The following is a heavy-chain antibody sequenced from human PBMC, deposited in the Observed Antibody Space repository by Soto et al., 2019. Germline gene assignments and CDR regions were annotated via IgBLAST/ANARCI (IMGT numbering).Heavy chain of an antibody. CDR1: GYTFTSYG. CDR2: INAYNGNT. Sequence: QVQLVQSGAEVKKPGASVKVSCKASGYTFTSYGISWVRQAPGQGLEWMGWINAYNGNTNYAQKLQGRVTMTTDTSTSTADMELRSLRPDDAAVYYFARVLPPVDPWGRGTLVTVSS. V-gene: IGHV1-18*01. J-gene: IGHJ5*02. CDR3: ARVLPPVDP.